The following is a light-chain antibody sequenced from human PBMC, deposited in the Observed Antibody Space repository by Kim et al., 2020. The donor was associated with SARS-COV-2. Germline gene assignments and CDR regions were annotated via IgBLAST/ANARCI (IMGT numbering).Light chain of an antibody. CDR2: EVS. J-gene: IGLJ3*02. CDR1: SSDVGGNNC. CDR3: SSYAGSNNWV. V-gene: IGLV2-8*01. Sequence: GQSVTISCTGTSSDVGGNNCVSWYQQHPGKAPKFMIYEVSKRPSGVPDRFSGSKSGNTASLTVSGLQAEDEADYYCSSYAGSNNWVFGGGTQLTVL.